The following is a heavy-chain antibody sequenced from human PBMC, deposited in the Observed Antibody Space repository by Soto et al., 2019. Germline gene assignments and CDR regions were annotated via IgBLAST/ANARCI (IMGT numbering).Heavy chain of an antibody. D-gene: IGHD3-10*01. CDR3: ARDTYYYGSGSYRPYYVDY. Sequence: QVQLQQWGAGLLKPSETLSLTCAVYGGSFSGYYWSWIRQPPGKGLEWIGEINHSGSTNYNPSLSSPVAISVDTSKNQFSLQLSPVPGAATAVYYCARDTYYYGSGSYRPYYVDYWGQGTLVTVSS. CDR1: GGSFSGYY. J-gene: IGHJ4*02. V-gene: IGHV4-34*01. CDR2: INHSGST.